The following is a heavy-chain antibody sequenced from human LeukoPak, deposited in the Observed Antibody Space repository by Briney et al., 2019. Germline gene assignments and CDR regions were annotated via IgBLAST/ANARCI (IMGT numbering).Heavy chain of an antibody. CDR3: AKYTSGTSYRGLDQ. D-gene: IGHD3-10*01. CDR1: GLTFSSYA. Sequence: TGGSLRLSCGASGLTFSSYAMSWVRQAPGKGLEGVSTIIGSAVNTYYADSVKGRFTISRDDSKNTVYLQMNSLRAEDTAVYSCAKYTSGTSYRGLDQWGQGTLVTVSS. CDR2: IIGSAVNT. V-gene: IGHV3-23*01. J-gene: IGHJ4*02.